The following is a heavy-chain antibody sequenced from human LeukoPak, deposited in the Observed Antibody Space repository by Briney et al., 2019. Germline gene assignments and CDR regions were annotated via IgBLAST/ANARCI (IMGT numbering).Heavy chain of an antibody. V-gene: IGHV1-24*01. Sequence: ASVNVSCKFSGYTLSDLSMHWIRHTPGKGLEWLGSFDPEDGETIFAQNFQGRVTMTADTFTDTAYLELNSLRSEDTAVYYCTGGGERQGLDYYYYGMDVWGQGTTVIVSS. D-gene: IGHD2-21*01. CDR1: GYTLSDLS. CDR3: TGGGERQGLDYYYYGMDV. J-gene: IGHJ6*02. CDR2: FDPEDGET.